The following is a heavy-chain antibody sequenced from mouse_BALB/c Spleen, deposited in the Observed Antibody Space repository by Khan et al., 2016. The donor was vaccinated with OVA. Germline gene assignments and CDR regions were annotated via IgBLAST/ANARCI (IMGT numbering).Heavy chain of an antibody. D-gene: IGHD2-1*01. CDR3: ASHYGSYFDY. CDR1: GYTFTRYW. J-gene: IGHJ2*01. CDR2: IYPGDGDT. Sequence: VQLQQSGAELARPGASVKLSCKASGYTFTRYWIQWVKERPGQGLEWIGAIYPGDGDTRYTQKFKGKATMTADKSSSTAYMQLSSLASEDSAVYYCASHYGSYFDYWGQGITLTVSS. V-gene: IGHV1-87*01.